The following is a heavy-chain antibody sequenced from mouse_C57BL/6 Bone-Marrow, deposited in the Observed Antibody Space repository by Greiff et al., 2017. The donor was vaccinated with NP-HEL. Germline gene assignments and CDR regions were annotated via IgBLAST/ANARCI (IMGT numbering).Heavy chain of an antibody. CDR1: GYTFTSYG. CDR2: IYPRSGNT. V-gene: IGHV1-81*01. J-gene: IGHJ2*01. Sequence: VQLQQSGAELARPGASVKLSCKASGYTFTSYGISWVKQRTGQGLEWIGEIYPRSGNTYYNEKFKGKAILPADKSSSTAYMELRSLTTEDSAVYFCARRGLLYYYFDYWGQGTTLTVSS. D-gene: IGHD1-1*02. CDR3: ARRGLLYYYFDY.